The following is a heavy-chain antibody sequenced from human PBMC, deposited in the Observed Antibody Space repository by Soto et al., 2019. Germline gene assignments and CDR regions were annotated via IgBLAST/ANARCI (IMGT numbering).Heavy chain of an antibody. Sequence: GGSLRLSCEASGFIFSNYDMYWVRQGPGKGLEWVTLMRSDGSNKYYVDSVKGRFTISRDNSKNMLFLQMDSLRAEDTAVYYCARAHISSEISMPQTFHHWGPGTLVTVSS. D-gene: IGHD2-2*01. CDR2: MRSDGSNK. V-gene: IGHV3-33*01. CDR1: GFIFSNYD. CDR3: ARAHISSEISMPQTFHH. J-gene: IGHJ1*01.